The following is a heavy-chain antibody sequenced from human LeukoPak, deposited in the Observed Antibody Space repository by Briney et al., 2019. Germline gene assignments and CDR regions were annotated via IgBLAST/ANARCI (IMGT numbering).Heavy chain of an antibody. J-gene: IGHJ5*02. CDR2: INHSGST. D-gene: IGHD4-17*01. V-gene: IGHV4-34*01. CDR1: GGSFSGYY. Sequence: SETLSLTCAVYGGSFSGYYWSWIRQPPGKGLEWIGEINHSGSTNYNPSLKSRVTISVDTSKNQFSLKLSSVTAADTAVYYCARAPRTVTTMNNWFDPWGQGTLVTVSS. CDR3: ARAPRTVTTMNNWFDP.